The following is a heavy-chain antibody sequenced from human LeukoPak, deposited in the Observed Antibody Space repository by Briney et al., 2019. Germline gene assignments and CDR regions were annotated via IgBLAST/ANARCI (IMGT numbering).Heavy chain of an antibody. CDR1: GFTFSSYG. Sequence: RTGGSLRLCCAASGFTFSSYGMSWVRQAPGKGLEWVSSINGRGVSTYYADSVKGRFTISRDNSRNALYLQMNSLRAEDTAVYYCAKIQSAAGTDYWGQGTLVTVSS. CDR2: INGRGVST. J-gene: IGHJ4*02. CDR3: AKIQSAAGTDY. D-gene: IGHD6-13*01. V-gene: IGHV3-23*01.